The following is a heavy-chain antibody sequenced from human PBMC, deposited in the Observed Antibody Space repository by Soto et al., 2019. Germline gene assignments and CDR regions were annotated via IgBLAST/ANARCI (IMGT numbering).Heavy chain of an antibody. J-gene: IGHJ4*02. CDR3: EFEIAVAGTSGSFEY. CDR1: GFTFSSYW. Sequence: GGSLRLSCAVSGFTFSSYWMHWVRQAPGKGLVWVSRINSDGSSTSYADSVKGRFTISRDNAKNTLYLQMNSLRAEDTAVYYCEFEIAVAGTSGSFEYWGQGTLVTVSS. V-gene: IGHV3-74*01. CDR2: INSDGSST. D-gene: IGHD6-19*01.